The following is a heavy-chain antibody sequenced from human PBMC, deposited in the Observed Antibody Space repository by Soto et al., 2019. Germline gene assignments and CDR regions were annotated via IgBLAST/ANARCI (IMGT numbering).Heavy chain of an antibody. CDR2: INPNSGGT. CDR1: GYTFTGYY. J-gene: IGHJ5*02. Sequence: QVPLVQSGAEVKKPGASVKVSCKASGYTFTGYYMHWVRQAPGQGLEWMGWINPNSGGTNYAQKFQGWVTMTRDTAISTAYMELSRLRSDDTAVYYCAREVVRIAARPGVGSNWFDPWGQGTLVTVSS. V-gene: IGHV1-2*04. CDR3: AREVVRIAARPGVGSNWFDP. D-gene: IGHD6-6*01.